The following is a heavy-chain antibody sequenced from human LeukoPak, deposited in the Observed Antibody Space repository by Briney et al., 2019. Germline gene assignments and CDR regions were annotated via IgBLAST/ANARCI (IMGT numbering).Heavy chain of an antibody. CDR3: ARGKAAYCGGDCYSSPAAFDI. CDR2: INPTSGGT. Sequence: GASVKVSCKASGYTFTGYYMHWVRQAPGQGLEWMGWINPTSGGTNYAQKFQGRVTMTRDTSISTAYMELSRLRSDDTAVYYCARGKAAYCGGDCYSSPAAFDIWGQGTMVTVSS. V-gene: IGHV1-2*02. D-gene: IGHD2-21*02. CDR1: GYTFTGYY. J-gene: IGHJ3*02.